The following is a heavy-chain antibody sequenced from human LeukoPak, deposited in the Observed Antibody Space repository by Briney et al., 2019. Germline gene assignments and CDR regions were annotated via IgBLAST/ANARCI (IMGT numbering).Heavy chain of an antibody. Sequence: GRSLRLSCAASGFTFHDYAMHWVRQAPGKGLEWVSGISWNSANIVYADSVKGRFTISRDNAKNSLYLQMNSLRAEDMALYYCAKDYVAIPGPGAFDIWGQGTMVTVSS. D-gene: IGHD2-2*02. V-gene: IGHV3-9*03. J-gene: IGHJ3*02. CDR2: ISWNSANI. CDR3: AKDYVAIPGPGAFDI. CDR1: GFTFHDYA.